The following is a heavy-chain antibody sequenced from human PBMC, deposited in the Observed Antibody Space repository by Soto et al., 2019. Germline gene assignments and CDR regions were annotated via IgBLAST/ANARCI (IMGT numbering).Heavy chain of an antibody. V-gene: IGHV3-23*01. CDR3: AKDAIMVSSSFNYFDF. D-gene: IGHD6-13*01. J-gene: IGHJ4*02. CDR1: GLIPSSSA. CDR2: ISGSGGAT. Sequence: PGGSPRLSCVVSGLIPSSSAISWARQDPGKGLEWVSGISGSGGATSYADSVKGRFTISRDNSKNTLYLQMNSLSAEDTAIYYCAKDAIMVSSSFNYFDFWGQGALVTVSS.